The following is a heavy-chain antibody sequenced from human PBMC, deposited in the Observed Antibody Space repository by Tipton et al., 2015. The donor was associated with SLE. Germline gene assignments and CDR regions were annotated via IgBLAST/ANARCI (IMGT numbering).Heavy chain of an antibody. Sequence: LRLSCTLSGGSVSSSFDYWGWIRQPPGKGLEWIGNIYRTGTPFYNPSLKSRLTISVDPSKNQFNLKLRSVTVVDTAMYYCAREHISSLRDAFEVWGQGTMVTVS. CDR1: GGSVSSSFDY. V-gene: IGHV4-39*02. J-gene: IGHJ3*01. CDR3: AREHISSLRDAFEV. CDR2: IYRTGTP. D-gene: IGHD2-15*01.